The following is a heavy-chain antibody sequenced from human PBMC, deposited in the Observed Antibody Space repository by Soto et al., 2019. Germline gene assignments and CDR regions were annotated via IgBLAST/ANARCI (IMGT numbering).Heavy chain of an antibody. V-gene: IGHV1-3*01. CDR3: ARDTGDRTFDF. CDR2: INAGYGNT. CDR1: GYTLSSYA. Sequence: GASVKVSCKASGYTLSSYAMHWVRQAPGQRLEWMGWINAGYGNTKSSQKFQDRVTISRDTSASTAYMELTSLRSEDTAVYYCARDTGDRTFDFWGQGTLVTVSS. D-gene: IGHD7-27*01. J-gene: IGHJ4*02.